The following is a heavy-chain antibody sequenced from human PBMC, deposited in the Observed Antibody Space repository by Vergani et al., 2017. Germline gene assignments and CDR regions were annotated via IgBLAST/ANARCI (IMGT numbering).Heavy chain of an antibody. CDR2: IYYSGST. Sequence: QVQLQESGPGLVKPSETLSLTCTVSGGSISSYYWSWIRQPPGKGLEWIGYIYYSGSTNYNPSLKSRVTISVDASKNQFSLKLSSVTAADTAVYYCARGGRVGVVIPLVDYWGQGTLVAVSS. D-gene: IGHD3-3*01. V-gene: IGHV4-59*01. J-gene: IGHJ4*02. CDR3: ARGGRVGVVIPLVDY. CDR1: GGSISSYY.